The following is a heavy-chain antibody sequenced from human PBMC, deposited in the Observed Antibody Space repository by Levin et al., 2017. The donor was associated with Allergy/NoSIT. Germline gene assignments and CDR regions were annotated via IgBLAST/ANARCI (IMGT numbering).Heavy chain of an antibody. D-gene: IGHD1-1*01. CDR3: ARVEDSGAMDV. J-gene: IGHJ6*02. CDR2: INHSGST. Sequence: PSETLSLTCAVYGGSFSGYYWSWIRQPPGKGLECIGEINHSGSTYYNPSLKSRVTISVDTSKNQFSLKLSSVTAADTAVYYCARVEDSGAMDVWGQGTTVTVSS. V-gene: IGHV4-34*01. CDR1: GGSFSGYY.